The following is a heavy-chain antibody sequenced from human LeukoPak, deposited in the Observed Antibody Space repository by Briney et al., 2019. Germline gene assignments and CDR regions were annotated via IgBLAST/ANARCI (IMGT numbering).Heavy chain of an antibody. CDR2: IYSCGST. D-gene: IGHD6-13*01. CDR3: AKDQVAAAAGTFDY. V-gene: IGHV3-53*01. CDR1: GFTVSSNY. Sequence: GGSLRLSCAASGFTVSSNYMSWVRQAPGKGLEWVSVIYSCGSTYYADSVKGRFTISRDNSKNTLYLQMNSLRAEDTAVYYCAKDQVAAAAGTFDYWGQGTLVTVSS. J-gene: IGHJ4*02.